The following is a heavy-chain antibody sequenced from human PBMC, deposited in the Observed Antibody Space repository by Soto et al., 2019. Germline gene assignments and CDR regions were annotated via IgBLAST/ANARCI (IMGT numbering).Heavy chain of an antibody. CDR3: ARIVGARLNDY. D-gene: IGHD1-26*01. CDR1: GFTFNDYY. CDR2: ISTTGSYT. V-gene: IGHV3-11*05. J-gene: IGHJ4*02. Sequence: QVQLVESGGGLVKPGGSLRLSCAASGFTFNDYYMTWLRQAPGKGREWVLCISTTGSYTNYADSVKGRFTVSRDNANNSMYLQMNSLRDEDTAVYYCARIVGARLNDYWGQGTLVTVSS.